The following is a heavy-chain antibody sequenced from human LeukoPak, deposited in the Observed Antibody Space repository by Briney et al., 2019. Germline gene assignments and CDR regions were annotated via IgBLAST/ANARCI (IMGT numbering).Heavy chain of an antibody. CDR3: AKDKFSVAVVADRLKWFDP. CDR2: ISGSGGTT. D-gene: IGHD2-15*01. V-gene: IGHV3-23*01. Sequence: PGGSLRLSCAASGFTFSSYDMSWLRQAPGKGPEWISGISGSGGTTYYADSVKGRFTISRDNSKNTLYLQMNSLGADDTAVYYCAKDKFSVAVVADRLKWFDPWGQGTLVTVSS. CDR1: GFTFSSYD. J-gene: IGHJ5*02.